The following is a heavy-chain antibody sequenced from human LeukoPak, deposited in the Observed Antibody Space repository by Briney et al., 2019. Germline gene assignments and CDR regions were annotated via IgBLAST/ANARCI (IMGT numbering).Heavy chain of an antibody. V-gene: IGHV3-21*01. CDR1: GFTFSSYS. CDR2: IGSSSSYI. J-gene: IGHJ4*02. D-gene: IGHD5-12*01. CDR3: ASPIVATNDY. Sequence: GGSLRLSCAASGFTFSSYSMNWVRQAPGKGLEWVSSIGSSSSYIYYADSVKGRFTISRDNAKNSLYLQMNSLRAEDTAVYYCASPIVATNDYWGQGTLVTVSS.